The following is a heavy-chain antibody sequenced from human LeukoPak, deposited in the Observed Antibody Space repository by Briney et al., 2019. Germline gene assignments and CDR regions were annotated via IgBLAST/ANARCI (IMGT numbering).Heavy chain of an antibody. CDR2: IKQDGSEK. V-gene: IGHV3-7*03. J-gene: IGHJ4*01. Sequence: PGGSLRLSCAASGFTFSSYWMSWVRQAPGKGLEWVANIKQDGSEKYYVDSVKGRFTISRDNAKNSLYLQMNSLRAEDTAVYYCAREYVVTPYYFDYWGHGTLVTVSS. CDR3: AREYVVTPYYFDY. CDR1: GFTFSSYW. D-gene: IGHD4-23*01.